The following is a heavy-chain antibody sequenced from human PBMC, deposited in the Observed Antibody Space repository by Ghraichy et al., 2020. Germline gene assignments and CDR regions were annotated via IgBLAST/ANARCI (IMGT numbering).Heavy chain of an antibody. CDR3: ARDCSGGSCTSRYPLAFDY. Sequence: LTCAASGFTFSSYWMHWVRQAPGKGLVWVSRINSDGSSTSYADSVKGRFTISRDNAKNTLYLQMNSLRAEDTAVYYCARDCSGGSCTSRYPLAFDYWGQGTLVTVSS. J-gene: IGHJ4*02. CDR1: GFTFSSYW. CDR2: INSDGSST. V-gene: IGHV3-74*01. D-gene: IGHD2-15*01.